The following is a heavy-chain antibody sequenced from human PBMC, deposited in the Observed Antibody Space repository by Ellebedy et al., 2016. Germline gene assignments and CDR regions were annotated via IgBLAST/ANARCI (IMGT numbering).Heavy chain of an antibody. CDR2: ISPGESDI. J-gene: IGHJ3*02. V-gene: IGHV5-51*01. CDR3: ARRGGDGYNLRGDYFDI. CDR1: EYHFTGYW. D-gene: IGHD5-24*01. Sequence: GESLKISXRASEYHFTGYWIGWVRHMPGKGLVWMGLISPGESDIRYTPSFQGQVTISADKSINTAYLQWSSLRASDTAMYYCARRGGDGYNLRGDYFDIWGLGTMVTVSS.